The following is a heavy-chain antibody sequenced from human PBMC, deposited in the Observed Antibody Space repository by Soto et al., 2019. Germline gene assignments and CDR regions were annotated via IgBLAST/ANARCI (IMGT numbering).Heavy chain of an antibody. J-gene: IGHJ4*02. CDR1: GFTFRSYA. CDR2: ISGSGGST. V-gene: IGHV3-23*01. CDR3: AKDPYYYFDSSGHRFDY. D-gene: IGHD3-22*01. Sequence: PGGSLRLSCAASGFTFRSYAMSWVRQAPGKGLEWVSGISGSGGSTYYADYVKGRFTISRDNSKNTLYLQMNSLRSEDTAVYYCAKDPYYYFDSSGHRFDYWGQGTLVTVSS.